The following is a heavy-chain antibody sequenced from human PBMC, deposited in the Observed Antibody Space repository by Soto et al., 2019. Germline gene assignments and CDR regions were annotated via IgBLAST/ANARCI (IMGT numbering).Heavy chain of an antibody. CDR3: AKKGYYPSGRINLFDS. CDR1: GYSITSDYY. CDR2: IYSGST. D-gene: IGHD3-10*01. Sequence: PSETLSLTCAVSGYSITSDYYWGWIRQPPGKGLEWIGSIYSGSTYYNPSLKSRVTISVDTSKNQFSLRLTSVTAADTAMYYCAKKGYYPSGRINLFDSWGRGTLVTVSS. J-gene: IGHJ4*02. V-gene: IGHV4-38-2*01.